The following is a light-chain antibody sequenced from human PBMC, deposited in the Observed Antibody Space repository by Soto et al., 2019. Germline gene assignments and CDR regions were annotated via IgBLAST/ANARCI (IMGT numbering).Light chain of an antibody. CDR3: HQYDSSPLT. Sequence: EIVLTQSPGTLSLSPGERATLSCRASQSVSSSYLARYQQKPGQAPRLLIYGASSRATGIPDRFSGSGSGTDINLTMSRLAPEDFAVYYCHQYDSSPLTFGGGTKAEIK. V-gene: IGKV3-20*01. CDR1: QSVSSSY. CDR2: GAS. J-gene: IGKJ4*02.